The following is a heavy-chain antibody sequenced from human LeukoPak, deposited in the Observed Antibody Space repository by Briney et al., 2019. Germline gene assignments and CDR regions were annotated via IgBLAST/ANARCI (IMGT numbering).Heavy chain of an antibody. CDR3: ATSGGDYYYYSLDV. V-gene: IGHV1-69*13. CDR2: IIPVLGTT. CDR1: GGTFSRYA. D-gene: IGHD3-10*01. J-gene: IGHJ6*03. Sequence: SVKVSCKASGGTFSRYAISWVRQAPGHGLEWMGGIIPVLGTTNYAQTFQNKVTITADESTSTTYMELSSLTSEDTAVYYCATSGGDYYYYSLDVWGKGTPVTISS.